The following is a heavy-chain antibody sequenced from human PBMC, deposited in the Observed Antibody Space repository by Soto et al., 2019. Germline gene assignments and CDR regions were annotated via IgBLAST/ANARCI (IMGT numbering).Heavy chain of an antibody. J-gene: IGHJ6*02. V-gene: IGHV3-30*18. CDR1: GFTFSSYG. D-gene: IGHD5-18*01. Sequence: AGGSLRLSCAASGFTFSSYGMHWVRQAPGKGLEWVAVISYDGSNKYYADSVKGRFTISRDNSKNTLYLQMNSLRAEDTAVYYCAKDGARIQLWLHHYYGMDVWGQGTTVTVSS. CDR3: AKDGARIQLWLHHYYGMDV. CDR2: ISYDGSNK.